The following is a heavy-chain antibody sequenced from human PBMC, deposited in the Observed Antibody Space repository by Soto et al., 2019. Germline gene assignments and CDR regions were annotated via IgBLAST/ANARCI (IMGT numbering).Heavy chain of an antibody. V-gene: IGHV1-69*13. Sequence: SVKVSCVASVGTFSNYAISWVRQAPGQALEWMGGIIPIFGTANYAQKFQGRVTITADESKSTAYMELRSLRSEDTAVYYCARVSCSSTSCLYYYGMDVWGQGTTVTVSS. CDR3: ARVSCSSTSCLYYYGMDV. J-gene: IGHJ6*02. CDR2: IIPIFGTA. D-gene: IGHD2-2*01. CDR1: VGTFSNYA.